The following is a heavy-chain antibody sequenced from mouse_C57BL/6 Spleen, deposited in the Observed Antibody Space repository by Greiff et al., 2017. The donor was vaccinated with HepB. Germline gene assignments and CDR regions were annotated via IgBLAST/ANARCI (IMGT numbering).Heavy chain of an antibody. J-gene: IGHJ3*01. V-gene: IGHV1-80*01. CDR2: IYPGDGDT. D-gene: IGHD2-2*01. Sequence: QVQLKESGAELVKPGASVKISCKASGYAFSSYWMNWVKQRPGKGLEWIGQIYPGDGDTNYHGKFKGKATLTANKSSSTAYMQLSSLTSEASAVYCGARGGDRGGYDAWFAYWGQGTLVTVSA. CDR3: ARGGDRGGYDAWFAY. CDR1: GYAFSSYW.